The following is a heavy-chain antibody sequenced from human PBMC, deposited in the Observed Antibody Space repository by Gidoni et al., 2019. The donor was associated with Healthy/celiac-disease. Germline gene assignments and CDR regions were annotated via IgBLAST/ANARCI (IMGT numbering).Heavy chain of an antibody. CDR2: IKSDGSST. V-gene: IGHV3-74*01. CDR1: GFTFSSYW. Sequence: EVQLVESGGGLVQPGGSLRVSCAASGFTFSSYWLHWVHQAPGKGLGWVSRIKSDGSSTSDADSVKGRFTISRDNAKNTLYLQMNSLRAEDTAVYYCARGSSSYYGMDVWGQGTTVTVSS. J-gene: IGHJ6*02. CDR3: ARGSSSYYGMDV. D-gene: IGHD6-6*01.